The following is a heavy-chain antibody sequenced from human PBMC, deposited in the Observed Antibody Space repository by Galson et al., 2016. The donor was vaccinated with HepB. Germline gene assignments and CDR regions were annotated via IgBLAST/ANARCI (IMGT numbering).Heavy chain of an antibody. CDR2: ISAYYGKT. D-gene: IGHD2-8*02. CDR1: GYTFINYG. CDR3: SRGLVDGGGY. J-gene: IGHJ4*02. V-gene: IGHV1-18*01. Sequence: SVKVPCKASGYTFINYGLCWVRQAPGQGLEWMGWISAYYGKTEYAQKFQGRLTLTTDTSTSTAYMELTSLRSDDTAVYYCSRGLVDGGGYWGQGTLVIVSS.